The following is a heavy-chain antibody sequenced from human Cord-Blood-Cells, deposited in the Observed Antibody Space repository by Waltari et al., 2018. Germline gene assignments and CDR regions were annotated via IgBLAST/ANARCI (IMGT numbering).Heavy chain of an antibody. CDR2: ISSSSSYI. D-gene: IGHD6-6*01. J-gene: IGHJ4*02. CDR3: ARGGSSSFDY. V-gene: IGHV3-21*01. CDR1: GFTFSSYS. Sequence: EVQLVESGGGLVKPGGSLRLSCAASGFTFSSYSMNWVRQAPGKGLEWVSSISSSSSYIYYADSVKGRFTISRDNAKNSLYLQRNSLRAEDTAVYYCARGGSSSFDYWGQGTLVTVSS.